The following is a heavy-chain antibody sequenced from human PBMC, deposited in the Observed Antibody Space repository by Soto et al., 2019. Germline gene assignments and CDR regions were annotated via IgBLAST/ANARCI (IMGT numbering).Heavy chain of an antibody. CDR3: AKAPSPYCGGGSCNKIFDY. V-gene: IGHV1-8*01. CDR2: MNPNSGNT. J-gene: IGHJ4*02. Sequence: GASVTESCKASGYTFPSYDSNWVRQAAGQGLEWMGWMNPNSGNTGYAQKFRGRITMARNTSISTVYMELSSLGSEDAAVYYCAKAPSPYCGGGSCNKIFDYWGQGTLVTVSS. D-gene: IGHD2-15*01. CDR1: GYTFPSYD.